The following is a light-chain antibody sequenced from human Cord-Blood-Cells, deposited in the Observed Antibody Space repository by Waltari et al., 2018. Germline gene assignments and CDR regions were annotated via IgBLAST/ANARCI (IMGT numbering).Light chain of an antibody. CDR3: QQSYSTPWT. Sequence: DIQMTQSPYSLSASVGDRVTITCRASQGISSYLNWYQQKPGKAPKLLIYAASSLQSGVPSMFSGSGSGTDFTLTISSLQPEDFATYDCQQSYSTPWTFGQGTKVEIK. V-gene: IGKV1-39*01. CDR2: AAS. J-gene: IGKJ1*01. CDR1: QGISSY.